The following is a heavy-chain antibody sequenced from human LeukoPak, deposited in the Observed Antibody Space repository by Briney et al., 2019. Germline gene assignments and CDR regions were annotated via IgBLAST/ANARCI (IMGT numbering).Heavy chain of an antibody. D-gene: IGHD3-3*01. V-gene: IGHV3-23*01. CDR2: ISGSGGST. CDR3: AKDRSIFGVVITCFDY. Sequence: GGSLRLSCAASGFTFSSYAMSWVRQAPGKGLEWVSAISGSGGSTYYADSVKGRFTISRDNSKNTLYLQMNSLRAEDTAVYYCAKDRSIFGVVITCFDYWGQGTLVPVSS. J-gene: IGHJ4*02. CDR1: GFTFSSYA.